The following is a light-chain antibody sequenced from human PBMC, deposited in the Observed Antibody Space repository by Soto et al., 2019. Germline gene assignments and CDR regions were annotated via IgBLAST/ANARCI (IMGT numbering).Light chain of an antibody. CDR1: QNIGTW. CDR2: GAS. V-gene: IGKV1-5*03. J-gene: IGKJ1*01. CDR3: QQYKTYPWT. Sequence: DIQMTQSPSTLSTSVGDRVTITCRASQNIGTWLAWYQQKPGKAPNLLIYGASTLQSGVPSRFGGSGSGSEFTLTITSLQPDDFATYYCQQYKTYPWTSGQGTRIEI.